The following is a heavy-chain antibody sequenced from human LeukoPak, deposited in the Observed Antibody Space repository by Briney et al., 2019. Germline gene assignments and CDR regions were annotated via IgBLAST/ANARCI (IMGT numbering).Heavy chain of an antibody. J-gene: IGHJ4*02. CDR1: GFTVSSKH. Sequence: PGGSLRLSCAASGFTVSSKHMTWVRQAPGKGLEWVSVIYGGGTTHYADSVKDRFTISRDNSKNTLYLQMNSLRAEDTAVYYCASRFYYSDSSDHAYYFDHWGQGTLVTVSS. V-gene: IGHV3-66*01. D-gene: IGHD3-22*01. CDR2: IYGGGTT. CDR3: ASRFYYSDSSDHAYYFDH.